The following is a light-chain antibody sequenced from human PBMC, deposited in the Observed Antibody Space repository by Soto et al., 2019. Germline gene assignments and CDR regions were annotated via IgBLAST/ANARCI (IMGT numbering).Light chain of an antibody. CDR2: GAS. J-gene: IGKJ1*01. CDR1: QSVNNN. CDR3: QQYKKWPWA. Sequence: EIVMTQSPATLPVSPGERATLYCSPSQSVNNNLAWHPQKPGQAPRLLIYGASTRATDIPARFSGSGSGAEFTRTISSRQSEDVAVYYCQQYKKWPWAFGQGTKVEI. V-gene: IGKV3-15*01.